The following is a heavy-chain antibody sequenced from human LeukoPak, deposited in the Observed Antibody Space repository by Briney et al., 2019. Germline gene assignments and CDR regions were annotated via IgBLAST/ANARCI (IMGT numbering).Heavy chain of an antibody. Sequence: PSETLSLTCTVSGGSISSSSYYWGWIRQPPGKGLEWIGSIYYSGSTYYNPSPKSRVTISVDTSKNQFSLKLSSVTAADTAVYYCARDDGVLWFGEYADYWGQGTLVTVSS. D-gene: IGHD3-10*01. J-gene: IGHJ4*02. CDR3: ARDDGVLWFGEYADY. CDR1: GGSISSSSYY. V-gene: IGHV4-39*07. CDR2: IYYSGST.